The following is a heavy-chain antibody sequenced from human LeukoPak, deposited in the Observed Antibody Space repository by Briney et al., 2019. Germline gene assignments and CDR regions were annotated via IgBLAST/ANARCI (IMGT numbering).Heavy chain of an antibody. Sequence: SETLSLTCTVSGGSISSYYWSWIRQPAGKGLEWIGRIYTSGSTGYNPSLKSRVTTSVDTSKNQFSLKLSSVTAADTAVYYCARVDLGAAYFDYWGQGTLVTVSS. V-gene: IGHV4-4*07. CDR3: ARVDLGAAYFDY. CDR2: IYTSGST. CDR1: GGSISSYY. D-gene: IGHD5-12*01. J-gene: IGHJ4*02.